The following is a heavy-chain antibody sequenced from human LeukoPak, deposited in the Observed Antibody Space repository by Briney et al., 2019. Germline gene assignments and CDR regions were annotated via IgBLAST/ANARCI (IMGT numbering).Heavy chain of an antibody. D-gene: IGHD4-17*01. CDR3: AREVNHDYDRFDP. J-gene: IGHJ5*02. V-gene: IGHV1-46*01. CDR1: GYTFTSYG. Sequence: ASVKVSCKASGYTFTSYGISWVRQAPGQGLEWMGIINPSGGSTSYAQKFQGRVTMTRDTSTSTVYMELSSLRSEDTAVYYCAREVNHDYDRFDPWGQGTLVTVSS. CDR2: INPSGGST.